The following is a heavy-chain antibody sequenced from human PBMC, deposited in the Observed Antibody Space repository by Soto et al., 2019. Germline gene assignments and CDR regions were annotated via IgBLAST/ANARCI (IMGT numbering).Heavy chain of an antibody. Sequence: QVQLVESGGGVVQPGRSLRLSCAASGFTFSSYGMHWVRQAPGKGLEWVAVIWYDGSNKYYADSVKGRFTISRDNSKNTLYLQMNSLRAEDMAVYYCAREGGYDFWSAYDFGYWGQGTLVTVSS. V-gene: IGHV3-33*01. CDR3: AREGGYDFWSAYDFGY. D-gene: IGHD3-3*01. CDR1: GFTFSSYG. J-gene: IGHJ4*02. CDR2: IWYDGSNK.